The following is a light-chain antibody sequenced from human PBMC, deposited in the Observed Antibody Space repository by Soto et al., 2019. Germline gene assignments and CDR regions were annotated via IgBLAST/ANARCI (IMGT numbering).Light chain of an antibody. J-gene: IGKJ3*01. CDR3: QKYSSVPV. V-gene: IGKV1-27*01. CDR2: AAS. Sequence: DIQMTQSPTSLSASVGDRVTITCRASQGIRTFVAWYQQKPGKAHKLLIYAASTLQSGVPSRFSGSGSGTDFTLTINSLQPEDVATYSGQKYSSVPVFGPGTKVEIK. CDR1: QGIRTF.